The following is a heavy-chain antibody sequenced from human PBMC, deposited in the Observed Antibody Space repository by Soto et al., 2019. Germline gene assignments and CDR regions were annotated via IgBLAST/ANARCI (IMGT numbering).Heavy chain of an antibody. CDR2: IIPIFGTV. CDR3: ARELLDYLDY. CDR1: RDTFNRYT. V-gene: IGHV1-69*01. Sequence: QVQLVQSGTEVKKPGSSVTVSCKASRDTFNRYTISWVRQAPGQGLEWMGGIIPIFGTVNYAQKFQGRVTITADESTSTGHMELSNLTSEDTAVYFCARELLDYLDYWAQGTLVTVSS. J-gene: IGHJ4*02. D-gene: IGHD3-3*01.